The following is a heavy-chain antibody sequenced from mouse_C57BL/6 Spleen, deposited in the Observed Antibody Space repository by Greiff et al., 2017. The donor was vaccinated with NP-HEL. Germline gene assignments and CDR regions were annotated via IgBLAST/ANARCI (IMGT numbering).Heavy chain of an antibody. Sequence: EVKLMESGGGLVKPGGSLKLSCAASGFTFSDYGMHWVRQAPEKGLEWVAYISSGSSTIYYADTVKGRFTISRDNAKHTLFLQMTSLRSEDTAMYYCARAPTITTAARDYWGQGTSVTVSS. D-gene: IGHD1-2*01. CDR2: ISSGSSTI. J-gene: IGHJ4*01. CDR3: ARAPTITTAARDY. V-gene: IGHV5-17*01. CDR1: GFTFSDYG.